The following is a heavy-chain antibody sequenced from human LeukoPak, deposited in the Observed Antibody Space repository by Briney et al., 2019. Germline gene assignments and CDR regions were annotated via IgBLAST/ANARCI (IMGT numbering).Heavy chain of an antibody. CDR1: GFTFSSYA. D-gene: IGHD3-22*01. CDR2: ISGSGGST. CDR3: AGPLIVDPLGS. J-gene: IGHJ5*02. Sequence: GGSLRLSCAASGFTFSSYAMSWVRQAPGKGLEWVSAISGSGGSTYYADSVKGRFTISRDNSKNTLYLQMNSLRAEDTAVYYCAGPLIVDPLGSWGQGTLVTVSS. V-gene: IGHV3-23*01.